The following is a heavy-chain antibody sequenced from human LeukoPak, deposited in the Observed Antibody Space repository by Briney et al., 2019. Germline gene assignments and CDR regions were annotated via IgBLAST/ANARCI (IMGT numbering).Heavy chain of an antibody. V-gene: IGHV4-31*03. Sequence: SETLSLTCTVCGGSISSGGYYWSWIRQHPGKGLEWIGYIYYSGSTYYNPSLKSRVTISVDTSKNQFSLKLSSVTAADTAVYYCARGTVVTPRWYFDLWGRGTLVTVSS. D-gene: IGHD4-23*01. CDR1: GGSISSGGYY. CDR2: IYYSGST. J-gene: IGHJ2*01. CDR3: ARGTVVTPRWYFDL.